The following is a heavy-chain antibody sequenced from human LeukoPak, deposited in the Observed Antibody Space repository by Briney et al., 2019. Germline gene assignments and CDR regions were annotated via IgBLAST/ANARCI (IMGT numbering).Heavy chain of an antibody. J-gene: IGHJ4*02. Sequence: PGGSLRLSCAASGFTFSRHGMHWVRQAPGKGLEWVAVIWHDGSNQYYGDPVKGRFTISRDNSKNTLYLQMNSLRVEDTAVYYCAKDWEGYANDLDYWGQGTLVTVSS. CDR1: GFTFSRHG. D-gene: IGHD2-15*01. CDR2: IWHDGSNQ. CDR3: AKDWEGYANDLDY. V-gene: IGHV3-33*06.